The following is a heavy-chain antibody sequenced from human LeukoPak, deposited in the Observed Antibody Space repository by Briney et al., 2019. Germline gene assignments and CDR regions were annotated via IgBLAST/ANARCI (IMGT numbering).Heavy chain of an antibody. Sequence: PGGSLRLSCAASGFTFSSYGMHWVRQAPGKGLEWVSYISSSSSSIYYADSVKGRFTISRDNAKHSLYLQMNSLRDEDTAVYYCAAVYDAFDIWGQGTMVTVSS. CDR1: GFTFSSYG. J-gene: IGHJ3*02. CDR3: AAVYDAFDI. CDR2: ISSSSSSI. V-gene: IGHV3-48*02.